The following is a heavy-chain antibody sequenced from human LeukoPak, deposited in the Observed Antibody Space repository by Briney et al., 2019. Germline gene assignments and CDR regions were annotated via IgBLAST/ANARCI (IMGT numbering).Heavy chain of an antibody. CDR1: GFTFSSYS. CDR2: ISSGSSTI. D-gene: IGHD6-13*01. Sequence: GGSLRLSCAASGFTFSSYSLNWVRQAPGKGLEWVSYISSGSSTIFYADSVRGRFTISRDNAKNSLFLQMNSLRDEDTAVYYCARDHYIAAAGTHFDSWGQGTLVTVSS. CDR3: ARDHYIAAAGTHFDS. J-gene: IGHJ4*02. V-gene: IGHV3-48*02.